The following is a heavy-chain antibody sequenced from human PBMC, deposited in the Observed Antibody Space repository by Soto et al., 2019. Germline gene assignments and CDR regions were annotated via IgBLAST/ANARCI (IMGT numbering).Heavy chain of an antibody. CDR3: ARNVRSNYGMDV. Sequence: QVQLQESGPGLVKPSETLSLTCTVSGGSISSHYWSWIRQPAGKGLEWIGRIYTSGNTNYNPSLKSRVTMSVDTYKNQFTLRVSSVTAADTAVYYGARNVRSNYGMDVCGQGTTVTVS. D-gene: IGHD1-26*01. V-gene: IGHV4-4*07. CDR2: IYTSGNT. J-gene: IGHJ6*02. CDR1: GGSISSHY.